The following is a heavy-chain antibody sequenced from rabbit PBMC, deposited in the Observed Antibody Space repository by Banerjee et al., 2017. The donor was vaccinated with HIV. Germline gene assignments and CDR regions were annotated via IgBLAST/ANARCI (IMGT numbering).Heavy chain of an antibody. CDR1: RIDFSTYG. V-gene: IGHV1S7*01. J-gene: IGHJ4*01. D-gene: IGHD4-1*01. CDR2: IYPEYGTI. CDR3: ARDLAGVIGWNFDL. Sequence: QSLEETGGGLVQPGGSLTLSCKASRIDFSTYGISWVRQAPGKGLEWIGYIYPEYGTIDYASWVNGRFTISPDNAQSTVFLRMTSLTVADTATYFCARDLAGVIGWNFDLGGPGTLVTVS.